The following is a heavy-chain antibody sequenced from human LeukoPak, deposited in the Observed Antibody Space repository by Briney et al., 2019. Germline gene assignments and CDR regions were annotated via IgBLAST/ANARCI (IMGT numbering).Heavy chain of an antibody. CDR1: GFTFSKYA. CDR3: AKRYGDYVGN. CDR2: ISGSGSST. Sequence: GGSLRLSCAASGFTFSKYAMTWVRQAPGKGLEWVSGISGSGSSTYYGDSVKGRFTISRDNSKNTLYLQMDSLRVEDTAVYYCAKRYGDYVGNWGQGTLVTVSS. D-gene: IGHD4-17*01. J-gene: IGHJ4*02. V-gene: IGHV3-23*01.